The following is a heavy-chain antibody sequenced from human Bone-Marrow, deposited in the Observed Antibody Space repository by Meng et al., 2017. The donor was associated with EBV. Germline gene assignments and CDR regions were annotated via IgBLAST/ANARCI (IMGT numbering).Heavy chain of an antibody. CDR2: IHHVGST. J-gene: IGHJ4*02. CDR1: GGSISSSTW. V-gene: IGHV4-4*02. Sequence: VQLQESGQGMVKPSGTLSRTCAVSGGSISSSTWWSWVRQSPGEGLEWIGEIHHVGSTNYNPSLKSRVTISIDKSKKQFSLKLSSVTAADTAVYYCARRDYYDDTGYFDYWGQGTLVTVSS. D-gene: IGHD3-16*01. CDR3: ARRDYYDDTGYFDY.